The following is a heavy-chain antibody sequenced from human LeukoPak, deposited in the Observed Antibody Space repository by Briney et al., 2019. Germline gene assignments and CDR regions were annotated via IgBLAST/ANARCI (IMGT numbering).Heavy chain of an antibody. CDR2: MNPNSGNT. Sequence: SVKVSCKASGYTFTSYDINWVRQATGQGLEWMGWMNPNSGNTGYAQKFQGRVTITRNTSISTAYMELSSLRSEDTAVYYCARSKRRGYYDYVWGSREFDYWGQGTLVTVSS. D-gene: IGHD3-16*01. J-gene: IGHJ4*02. V-gene: IGHV1-8*03. CDR3: ARSKRRGYYDYVWGSREFDY. CDR1: GYTFTSYD.